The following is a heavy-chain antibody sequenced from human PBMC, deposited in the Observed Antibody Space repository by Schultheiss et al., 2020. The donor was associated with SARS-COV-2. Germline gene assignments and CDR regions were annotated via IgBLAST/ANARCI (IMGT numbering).Heavy chain of an antibody. D-gene: IGHD5-18*01. V-gene: IGHV3-21*04. Sequence: GGSLRLSCAASGFTFSSYAMSWVRQAPGKGLEWVSSISSSSSYIYYADSVKGRFTISRDNAKNSLYLQMNSLRAEDTAVYYCAKGDTAMEYYYYYYYMDVWGKGTTVTVSS. J-gene: IGHJ6*03. CDR3: AKGDTAMEYYYYYYYMDV. CDR1: GFTFSSYA. CDR2: ISSSSSYI.